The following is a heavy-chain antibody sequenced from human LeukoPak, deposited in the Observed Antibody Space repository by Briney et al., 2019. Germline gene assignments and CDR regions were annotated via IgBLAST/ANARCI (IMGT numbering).Heavy chain of an antibody. CDR1: GFTFSNYD. D-gene: IGHD3-9*01. V-gene: IGHV3-21*01. CDR2: ISTSSLYI. CDR3: ARHALSDILTGYSDY. J-gene: IGHJ4*02. Sequence: GGSLRLSCAASGFTFSNYDMGWVRQAPGKGLEWVSSISTSSLYIYYADSVKGRFTISRDNAKNSLYLQMNSLRADDTAVYFCARHALSDILTGYSDYWGQGTLVTVSS.